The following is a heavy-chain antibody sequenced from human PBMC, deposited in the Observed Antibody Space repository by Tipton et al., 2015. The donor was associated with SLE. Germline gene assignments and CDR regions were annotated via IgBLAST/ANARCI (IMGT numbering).Heavy chain of an antibody. J-gene: IGHJ4*02. Sequence: QVQLVQSGAEMKKPGASVKVSCQASGYTFTRNGITWVRQAPGQGLEWMGWISTYNGNTDYAQEFQDRVTMTTDTSTATAYMELRSLRSDDTAVYYCARECSSTSLLDYFDYWGQGTLVTVSS. D-gene: IGHD2-2*01. V-gene: IGHV1-18*01. CDR3: ARECSSTSLLDYFDY. CDR2: ISTYNGNT. CDR1: GYTFTRNG.